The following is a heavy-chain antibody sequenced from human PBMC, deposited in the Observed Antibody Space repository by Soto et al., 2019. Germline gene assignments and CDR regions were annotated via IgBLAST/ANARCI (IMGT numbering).Heavy chain of an antibody. CDR2: IYHSGST. D-gene: IGHD3-22*01. Sequence: SETLSLTCAVSGGSISSGGYSLSWIRQPPGKGLEWIGYIYHSGSTYYNPSLKSRVTISVDRSKNQFSLKLSSVTAADTAVYYCARDRDSSGVDYWGQGTLVTV. CDR1: GGSISSGGYS. J-gene: IGHJ4*02. V-gene: IGHV4-30-2*01. CDR3: ARDRDSSGVDY.